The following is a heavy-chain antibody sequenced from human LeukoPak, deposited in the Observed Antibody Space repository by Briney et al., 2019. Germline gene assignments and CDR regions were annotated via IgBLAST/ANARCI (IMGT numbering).Heavy chain of an antibody. CDR2: IKSKTDGGTT. CDR3: ARDHYGDYVHDYFDY. CDR1: GFTFSNAW. J-gene: IGHJ4*02. Sequence: PGGSLRLSCAASGFTFSNAWMSWVRQAPGKGLEWVGRIKSKTDGGTTDYAAPVKGRFTISRDDSKNTLYLQMNSLRAEDTAVYYCARDHYGDYVHDYFDYWGQGTLVTVSS. V-gene: IGHV3-15*01. D-gene: IGHD4-17*01.